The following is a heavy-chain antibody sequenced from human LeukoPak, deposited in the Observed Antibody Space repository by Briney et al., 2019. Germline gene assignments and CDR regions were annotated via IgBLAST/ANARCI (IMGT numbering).Heavy chain of an antibody. J-gene: IGHJ6*03. V-gene: IGHV3-30*03. CDR1: GFTFSTYG. D-gene: IGHD6-19*01. CDR3: ARDHYTVWQWLVRRYYYYYMDV. CDR2: ISYDGSTK. Sequence: PGGSLRLSCTASGFTFSTYGMHWVRQAPGKGLEWVTLISYDGSTKYYSDSVKGRFTISRDNSKNTLYLQMNSLRAEDTAVYYCARDHYTVWQWLVRRYYYYYMDVWGKGTTVTVSS.